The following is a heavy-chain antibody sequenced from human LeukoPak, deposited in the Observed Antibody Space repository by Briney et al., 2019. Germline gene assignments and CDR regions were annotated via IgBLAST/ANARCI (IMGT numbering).Heavy chain of an antibody. CDR2: IIPILGIA. CDR1: GGTFSSYA. V-gene: IGHV1-69*04. Sequence: ASVKVSRKASGGTFSSYAISWVRRAPGQGLEWMGRIIPILGIANYAQKFQGRVTITADKSTSTAYMELSSLRSEDTAVYYCQLRTQLRFLGWARSGNYFDYWGQGTLVTVSS. CDR3: QLRTQLRFLGWARSGNYFDY. J-gene: IGHJ4*02. D-gene: IGHD3-3*01.